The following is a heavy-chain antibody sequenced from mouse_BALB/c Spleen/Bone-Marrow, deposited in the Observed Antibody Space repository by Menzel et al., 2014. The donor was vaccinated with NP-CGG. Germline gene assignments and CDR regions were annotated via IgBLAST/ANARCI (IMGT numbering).Heavy chain of an antibody. CDR1: GYTFTSYW. D-gene: IGHD1-2*01. Sequence: VKLVESGAELAKPWASVKMSCKASGYTFTSYWMHWVKQRPGQGLEWIGYINPRTGYTEYNQKFKDKATLTADKSSSTAYMQLSSLASEDSAVYYCARAPLLRLRNYFDYWDQGTTLTVSS. CDR3: ARAPLLRLRNYFDY. J-gene: IGHJ2*01. V-gene: IGHV1-7*01. CDR2: INPRTGYT.